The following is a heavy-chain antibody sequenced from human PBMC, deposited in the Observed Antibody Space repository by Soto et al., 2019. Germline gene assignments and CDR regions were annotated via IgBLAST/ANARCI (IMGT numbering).Heavy chain of an antibody. J-gene: IGHJ4*02. CDR2: MYYSGST. CDR3: ASSIAAAGPLFFDY. CDR1: GGSISSSSYY. Sequence: PSDTLSLTCTVSGGSISSSSYYWGWIRQPPGKGLEWIGSMYYSGSTYYNPSLKSRVTISVDTPKNQFSLKLSSVTAADTAVYYCASSIAAAGPLFFDYWGQGTLVT. D-gene: IGHD6-13*01. V-gene: IGHV4-39*01.